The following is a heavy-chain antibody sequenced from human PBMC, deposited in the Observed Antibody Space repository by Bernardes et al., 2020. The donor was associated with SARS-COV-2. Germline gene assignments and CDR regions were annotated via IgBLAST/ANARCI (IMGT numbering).Heavy chain of an antibody. CDR3: AKDPFYDFWSGYYLDY. V-gene: IGHV3-23*01. CDR1: GFTFGSYA. J-gene: IGHJ4*02. D-gene: IGHD3-3*01. Sequence: GSLGLSCAASGFTFGSYAMSWVRQAPGKGLEWVSTISGSGGSTYYADSVKGRFTISRDNSKNTLYLQMNSLRAEDTAVYYCAKDPFYDFWSGYYLDYWGQGTLVTVSS. CDR2: ISGSGGST.